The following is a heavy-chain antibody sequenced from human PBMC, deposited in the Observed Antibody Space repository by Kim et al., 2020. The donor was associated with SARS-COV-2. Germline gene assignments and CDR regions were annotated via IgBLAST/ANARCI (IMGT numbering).Heavy chain of an antibody. J-gene: IGHJ4*02. D-gene: IGHD6-19*01. Sequence: GGSLRLSCAASGFTFSSYGMHWVRQAPGKGLEWVAVISYDGSNKYYADSVKGRFTISRDNSKNTLYLQMNSLRAEDTAVYYCAKDRNRQWLVPTGFFDYWGQGTLVTVSS. V-gene: IGHV3-30*18. CDR1: GFTFSSYG. CDR2: ISYDGSNK. CDR3: AKDRNRQWLVPTGFFDY.